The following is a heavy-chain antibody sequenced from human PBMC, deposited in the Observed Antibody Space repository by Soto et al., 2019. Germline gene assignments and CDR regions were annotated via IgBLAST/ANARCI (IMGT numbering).Heavy chain of an antibody. CDR2: IKEDGSKK. CDR1: GFTFSSYW. J-gene: IGHJ1*01. Sequence: EVQLVESGGGLVQPGGSLRLSCVASGFTFSSYWMDWARQAPGKGLEWVASIKEDGSKKDYADSVKGRFTISRDNAKNSVGLQLNTLKVEDTGGYYCVRGIMLEPGLDGFWGQGTLVTVAS. D-gene: IGHD1-1*01. V-gene: IGHV3-7*05. CDR3: VRGIMLEPGLDGF.